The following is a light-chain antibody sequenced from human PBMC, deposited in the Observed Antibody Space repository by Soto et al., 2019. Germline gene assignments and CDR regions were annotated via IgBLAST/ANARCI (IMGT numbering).Light chain of an antibody. Sequence: QSVLTQPPSASGSPGQSVTISCTGTSSDVGGYDYVSWYQQHPGKAPKLMIYEVTKRPSGVPDRFSGSKSGNTASLTVSGLQAEDEADYYCSSYEGSNNFVFGTGTKFTVL. CDR3: SSYEGSNNFV. CDR2: EVT. CDR1: SSDVGGYDY. V-gene: IGLV2-8*01. J-gene: IGLJ1*01.